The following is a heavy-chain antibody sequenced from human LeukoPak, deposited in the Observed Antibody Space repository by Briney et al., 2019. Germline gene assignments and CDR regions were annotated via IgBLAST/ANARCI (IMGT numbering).Heavy chain of an antibody. J-gene: IGHJ4*02. Sequence: PGRSLRLSCAASGFTFSSYGMHWVRQAPGKGLEWVAVISYDGSNKYYADSVKGRFTISRDNSKNTLYLQMNSLRAEDTAVYYCAKNPLLWFGELLYYFDYWGQGTLVTASS. CDR1: GFTFSSYG. V-gene: IGHV3-30*18. CDR3: AKNPLLWFGELLYYFDY. D-gene: IGHD3-10*01. CDR2: ISYDGSNK.